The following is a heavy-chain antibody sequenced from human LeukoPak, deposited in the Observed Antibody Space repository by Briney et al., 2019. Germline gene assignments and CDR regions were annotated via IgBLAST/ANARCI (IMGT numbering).Heavy chain of an antibody. V-gene: IGHV4-34*01. CDR1: GGSFSGYY. CDR2: INHSGST. D-gene: IGHD6-19*01. Sequence: SETLSLTCAVYGGSFSGYYWSWIRQPPGKGLEWIGEINHSGSTNYNPSLKSRVTISVDTSKNQFSLKLSSVTAADTAVYYGARGPTQWLVKGYFDYWGQGTLVTVSS. J-gene: IGHJ4*02. CDR3: ARGPTQWLVKGYFDY.